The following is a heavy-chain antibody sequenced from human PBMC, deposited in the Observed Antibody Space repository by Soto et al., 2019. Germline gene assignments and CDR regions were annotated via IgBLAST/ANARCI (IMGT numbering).Heavy chain of an antibody. D-gene: IGHD2-2*01. J-gene: IGHJ3*02. V-gene: IGHV6-1*01. CDR3: ARVETVAAADAFDI. Sequence: SQTLSLTCAISGDSVSSNSAAWNWIRQSPSGGLEWLGRTYYRSKWYNDYAVSVKSRITINPDTSKNQFSLQLNSVTPEDTAVYYCARVETVAAADAFDIWGQGTMVTVSS. CDR1: GDSVSSNSAA. CDR2: TYYRSKWYN.